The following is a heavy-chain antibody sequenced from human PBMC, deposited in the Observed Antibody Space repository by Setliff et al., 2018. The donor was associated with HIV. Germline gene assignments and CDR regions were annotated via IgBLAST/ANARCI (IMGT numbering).Heavy chain of an antibody. Sequence: SETLSLTCTVSGGSSNSYYWGWIRQPPGKGLEWIASTYYSGTTYYSPSLKSRVTISVDTSKNQFSLKLSSVTAADTAVYYCARLSLSLVRGIINSGDRFFDYWGQGSLVTVSS. V-gene: IGHV4-39*01. D-gene: IGHD3-10*01. CDR3: ARLSLSLVRGIINSGDRFFDY. J-gene: IGHJ4*02. CDR2: TYYSGTT. CDR1: GGSSNSYY.